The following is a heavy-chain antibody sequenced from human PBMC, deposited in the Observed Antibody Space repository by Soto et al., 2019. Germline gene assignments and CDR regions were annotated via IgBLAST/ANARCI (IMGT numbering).Heavy chain of an antibody. CDR3: AREIDGYYGMDV. CDR2: IIPMFGTA. V-gene: IGHV1-69*12. J-gene: IGHJ6*02. CDR1: GGTFSTDS. Sequence: QVQLVQSGAEVKKPGSSVKVSCKASGGTFSTDSISWVRQAPGQGLEWMGGIIPMFGTANNAQKSQGRVTITADESTSTAYMELSNLRSEDTAVYFCAREIDGYYGMDVWGQGTTVTVAS.